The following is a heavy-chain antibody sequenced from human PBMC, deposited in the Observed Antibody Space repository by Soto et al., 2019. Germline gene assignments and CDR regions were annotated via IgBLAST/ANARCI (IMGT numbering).Heavy chain of an antibody. CDR2: IKQDGSEK. CDR1: GFTFSSYW. Sequence: GGSLRLSCAASGFTFSSYWMSWVRQAPGKGLEWVANIKQDGSEKNYVDSVRGRFTISRDNAKNSVFLQMNSLRVEDTAVYYCAREGTVGTPEGLDVWGQGTTVTVSS. J-gene: IGHJ6*02. V-gene: IGHV3-7*03. CDR3: AREGTVGTPEGLDV. D-gene: IGHD1-1*01.